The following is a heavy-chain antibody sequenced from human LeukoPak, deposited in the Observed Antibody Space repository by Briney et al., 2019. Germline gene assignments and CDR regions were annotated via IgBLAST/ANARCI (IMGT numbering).Heavy chain of an antibody. CDR2: IYYSGST. Sequence: SETLSLTCTVSGGSISSYYWGWIRQPPGKGLEWIGYIYYSGSTNYNPSLKSRVTISVDTSKNQFSLKLSSVTAADTAVYYCAREQSLAYAFDIWGQGTMVTVSS. CDR1: GGSISSYY. V-gene: IGHV4-59*01. J-gene: IGHJ3*02. CDR3: AREQSLAYAFDI.